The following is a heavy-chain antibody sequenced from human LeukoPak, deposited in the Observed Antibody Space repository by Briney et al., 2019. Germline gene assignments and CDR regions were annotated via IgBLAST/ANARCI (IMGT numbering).Heavy chain of an antibody. CDR1: GFTFSSYW. CDR3: ARTTTAFDFDY. D-gene: IGHD1-1*01. CDR2: IKQDGSEK. V-gene: IGHV3-7*01. Sequence: GGSLRLSCAASGFTFSSYWMSWVRQAPGKALEWVANIKQDGSEKYYVDSVKGRFTISRDNAKNSLYLQMNSLRAEGTAVYYCARTTTAFDFDYWGQGTLVTVSS. J-gene: IGHJ4*02.